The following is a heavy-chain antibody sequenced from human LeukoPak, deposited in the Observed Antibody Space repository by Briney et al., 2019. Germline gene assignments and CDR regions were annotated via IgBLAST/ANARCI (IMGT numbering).Heavy chain of an antibody. D-gene: IGHD2-15*01. V-gene: IGHV4-30-2*01. J-gene: IGHJ4*02. CDR2: IYHSGST. CDR1: GGSISSGGYS. CDR3: ASGGSHPGCFDY. Sequence: SETLSLTCAVSGGSISSGGYSWRWLRQPPGKGLGWIGYIYHSGSTYYNPALKSRVTISVDRSKNQFSLTLSSVTAADTAVYYCASGGSHPGCFDYWGQGTLVTVSS.